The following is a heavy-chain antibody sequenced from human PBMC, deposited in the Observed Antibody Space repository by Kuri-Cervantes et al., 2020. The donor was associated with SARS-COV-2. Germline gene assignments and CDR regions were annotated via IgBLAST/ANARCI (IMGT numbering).Heavy chain of an antibody. CDR2: INHSGST. CDR3: ARGGELERRYYYYYMDV. D-gene: IGHD1-1*01. Sequence: GSLRLSCAVYGGSFSGYYWSWIRQPPGKGLEWIGEINHSGSTNYNPSLKSRVTISVDTSKNQFSLKLSSVTAADTAVYYCARGGELERRYYYYYMDVWGKGTTVTVSS. V-gene: IGHV4-34*01. J-gene: IGHJ6*03. CDR1: GGSFSGYY.